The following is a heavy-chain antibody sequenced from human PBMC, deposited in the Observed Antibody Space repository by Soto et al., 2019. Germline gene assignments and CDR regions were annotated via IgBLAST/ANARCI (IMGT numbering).Heavy chain of an antibody. CDR2: ISYSGST. CDR3: AARRGVVRDGMAV. D-gene: IGHD3-10*01. V-gene: IGHV4-39*01. J-gene: IGHJ6*02. Sequence: QLQLQESGPGLVKPSETLSLTCTVSGGSIRSSSSYWDWIRQPPGKGLEWIGSISYSGSTYYNPSLKSLVIISVDKADNEFSLNVSSVTAAGTGVYSCAARRGVVRDGMAVWGHGTTVIVSS. CDR1: GGSIRSSSSY.